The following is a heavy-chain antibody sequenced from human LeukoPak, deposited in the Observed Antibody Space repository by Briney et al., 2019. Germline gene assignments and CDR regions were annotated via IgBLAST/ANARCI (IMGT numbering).Heavy chain of an antibody. V-gene: IGHV3-23*01. CDR1: GFTFTNYA. Sequence: GGSLRLSCAASGFTFTNYAMSWVRQAPGKGLEWVSGISDVEKIPYYSDSVKGRFTISRDNSKKTVYLQMNNLRAEDTAAYFCARHDSYIPYWGQGIPVTVSS. CDR2: ISDVEKIP. D-gene: IGHD3-10*01. J-gene: IGHJ4*02. CDR3: ARHDSYIPY.